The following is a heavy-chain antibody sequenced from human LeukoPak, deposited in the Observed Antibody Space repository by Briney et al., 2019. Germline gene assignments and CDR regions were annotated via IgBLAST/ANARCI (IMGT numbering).Heavy chain of an antibody. D-gene: IGHD3-10*01. CDR1: GFTFSSYA. CDR3: AKGSPADPKKIAY. CDR2: IWYDGSNK. J-gene: IGHJ4*02. V-gene: IGHV3-30*02. Sequence: GGSLRLSCAASGFTFSSYAMHWVRQAPGKGLEWVAIIWYDGSNKYYADSVKGRFTISRDNSKNTLYLQMNSLRAEDTAVYYCAKGSPADPKKIAYWGQGTLVTVSS.